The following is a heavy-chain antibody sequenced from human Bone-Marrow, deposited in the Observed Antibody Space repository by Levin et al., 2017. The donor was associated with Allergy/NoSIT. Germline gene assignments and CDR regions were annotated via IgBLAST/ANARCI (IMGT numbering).Heavy chain of an antibody. CDR1: GYTFTGYY. V-gene: IGHV1-2*02. D-gene: IGHD2-15*01. Sequence: GESLKISCKASGYTFTGYYMHWVRQAPGQGLEWMGWINPNSGGTNYAQKFQGRVTMTRDTSISTAYMELSRLRSDDTAVYYCAREGDIVVVEAFATYEAFDSWGQGTMVTVSS. J-gene: IGHJ3*02. CDR3: AREGDIVVVEAFATYEAFDS. CDR2: INPNSGGT.